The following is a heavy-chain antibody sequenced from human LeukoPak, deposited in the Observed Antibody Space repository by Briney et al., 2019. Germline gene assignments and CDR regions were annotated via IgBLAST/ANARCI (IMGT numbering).Heavy chain of an antibody. CDR1: GGSFSGYY. V-gene: IGHV4-34*01. Sequence: SETLSLTCAVYGGSFSGYYWSWIRQPPGKGLEWIGEINHSGSTNYNLSLKSRVTISVDTSKNQFSLKLSSVTAADTAVYYCATDSGIAAAGSYSQHWGQGTLVTVSS. J-gene: IGHJ1*01. D-gene: IGHD6-13*01. CDR2: INHSGST. CDR3: ATDSGIAAAGSYSQH.